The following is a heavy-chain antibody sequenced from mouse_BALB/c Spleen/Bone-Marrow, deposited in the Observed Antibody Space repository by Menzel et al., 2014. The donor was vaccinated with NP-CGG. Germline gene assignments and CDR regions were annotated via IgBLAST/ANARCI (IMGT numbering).Heavy chain of an antibody. D-gene: IGHD2-1*01. CDR2: INPDSRTI. Sequence: EVKLVESGGGLVQPGGSLKLSCAASGFDFRRYWMSWVRQAPGKGPRWIGEINPDSRTINYTPSLKDKFIISRDNAKNTLYLQMSKVRSEDTALYYCARGNYYGNLDYWGQGTTLTVSS. CDR1: GFDFRRYW. CDR3: ARGNYYGNLDY. J-gene: IGHJ2*01. V-gene: IGHV4-1*02.